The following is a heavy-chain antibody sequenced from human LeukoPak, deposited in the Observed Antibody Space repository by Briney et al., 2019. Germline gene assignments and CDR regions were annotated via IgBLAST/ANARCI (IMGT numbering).Heavy chain of an antibody. D-gene: IGHD6-19*01. CDR2: ISSSSSTI. CDR3: ARSRGAGPGAYFDY. J-gene: IGHJ4*02. Sequence: GGSLRLSCAASGFAFSRYEMNWVREAPGKGLEWVSYISSSSSTIYYADSVKGRFTISRDNTENSLYLQMNSLRAEDTAVYYCARSRGAGPGAYFDYWGQGTLVTVTS. CDR1: GFAFSRYE. V-gene: IGHV3-48*03.